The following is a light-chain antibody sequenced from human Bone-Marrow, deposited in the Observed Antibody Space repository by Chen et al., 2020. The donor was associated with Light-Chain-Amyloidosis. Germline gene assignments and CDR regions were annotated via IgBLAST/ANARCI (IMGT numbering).Light chain of an antibody. CDR1: NIGSTS. V-gene: IGLV3-21*02. Sequence: SYVLTQPSSVSVAPGQTVTIACGGNNIGSTSVHWYQQTPGQAPLLVVYDDSDRPSGIPERLSGSNSVNTATLTISRVEAGDEADYYCQVWDRSSDRPVFGGGTKLTVL. J-gene: IGLJ3*02. CDR2: DDS. CDR3: QVWDRSSDRPV.